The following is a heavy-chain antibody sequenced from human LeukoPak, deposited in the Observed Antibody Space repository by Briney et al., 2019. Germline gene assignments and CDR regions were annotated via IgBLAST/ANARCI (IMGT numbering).Heavy chain of an antibody. Sequence: GGSLRLSCAASGFTFTNYGMHWVRQAPGKGLEWVAVISYDGSSKYYADSVKGRFTISRDNSTNTLYLQMNSLRAEDTAVYYCAKEDLAGFSFDYWGQGTLLTVSS. J-gene: IGHJ4*02. V-gene: IGHV3-30*18. CDR2: ISYDGSSK. CDR3: AKEDLAGFSFDY. D-gene: IGHD3/OR15-3a*01. CDR1: GFTFTNYG.